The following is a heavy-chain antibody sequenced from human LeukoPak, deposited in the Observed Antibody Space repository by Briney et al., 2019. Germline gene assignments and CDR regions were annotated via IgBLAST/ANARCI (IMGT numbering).Heavy chain of an antibody. D-gene: IGHD6-13*01. J-gene: IGHJ5*02. CDR1: GLTFSSYA. CDR2: IIGSGGST. CDR3: AKHSEGAAGGWFDP. V-gene: IGHV3-23*01. Sequence: GRSLRLSCAAAGLTFSSYAMSWVRQAPGKGLGWVSSIIGSGGSTYHADSVTGRLTTSRHNSKNTPYLQMNSLRAEDTAVYYCAKHSEGAAGGWFDPWGQGTLVTVSS.